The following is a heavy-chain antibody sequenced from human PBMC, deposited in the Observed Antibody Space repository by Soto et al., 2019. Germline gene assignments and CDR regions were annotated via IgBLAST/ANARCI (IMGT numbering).Heavy chain of an antibody. Sequence: SETLSLTCSVSGGSISGDYYWSWIRQSPEKGLEWIGYIYYSGSSYSNPALQSRLSMSLDTSKNQFSLKLRSVTAADTAVYYCAGGGARWPGYFDSWGQGALVTVSS. D-gene: IGHD2-15*01. V-gene: IGHV4-30-4*08. CDR2: IYYSGSS. CDR1: GGSISGDYY. CDR3: AGGGARWPGYFDS. J-gene: IGHJ4*02.